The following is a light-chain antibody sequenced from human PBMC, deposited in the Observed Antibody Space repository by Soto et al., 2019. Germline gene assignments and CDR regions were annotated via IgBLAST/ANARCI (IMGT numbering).Light chain of an antibody. Sequence: EIVMTQSPATLSVSPGERATLSCRASQSVSSKLAWYQQKPGQAPRVLIYGASTRATGIPARFSGSGSGTEFTLTISSLQSEDFAVYYCQHYNDWPPTWTFGQGTRVEL. CDR2: GAS. CDR3: QHYNDWPPTWT. CDR1: QSVSSK. J-gene: IGKJ1*01. V-gene: IGKV3-15*01.